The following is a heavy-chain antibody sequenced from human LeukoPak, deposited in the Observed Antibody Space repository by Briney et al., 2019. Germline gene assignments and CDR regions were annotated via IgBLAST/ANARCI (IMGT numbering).Heavy chain of an antibody. CDR3: ASRLPYYFNF. D-gene: IGHD4-11*01. J-gene: IGHJ4*02. CDR1: GFTVSSNY. CDR2: VYSGGTT. V-gene: IGHV3-53*01. Sequence: PGGSLRLSCVASGFTVSSNYMSWVRQAPGKGLEWVSVVYSGGTTYYADSVKGRFTISRDNSKNTFYLQMNSLRAEDTAVYYCASRLPYYFNFWGQGTLVTVSS.